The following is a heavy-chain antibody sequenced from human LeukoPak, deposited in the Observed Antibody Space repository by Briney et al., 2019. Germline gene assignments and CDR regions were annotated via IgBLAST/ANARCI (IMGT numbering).Heavy chain of an antibody. Sequence: GGSLRLSCAASGLTFSNYWMNWVRQAPGKGLEWVANIKQDGSEQYYVDSVKGRFSISRDNAKNTLYLQMNSLRVEDTAVYYCARGRPHGNDYWGQGTLVTVSS. CDR3: ARGRPHGNDY. CDR2: IKQDGSEQ. V-gene: IGHV3-7*01. CDR1: GLTFSNYW. J-gene: IGHJ4*02. D-gene: IGHD4-23*01.